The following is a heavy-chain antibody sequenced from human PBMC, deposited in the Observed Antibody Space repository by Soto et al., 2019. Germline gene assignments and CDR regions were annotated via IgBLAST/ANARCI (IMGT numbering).Heavy chain of an antibody. CDR1: GFTFSSYA. CDR2: ISYDGSNK. V-gene: IGHV3-30-3*01. J-gene: IGHJ4*02. D-gene: IGHD6-19*01. Sequence: GGSLRLSCAASGFTFSSYAMHWVRQAPGKGLEWVAVISYDGSNKYYADSVKGRFTISRDNSKNTLYLQMNSLRAEDTAVYYCARDPVAGRRFDYWGQGTLVTVSS. CDR3: ARDPVAGRRFDY.